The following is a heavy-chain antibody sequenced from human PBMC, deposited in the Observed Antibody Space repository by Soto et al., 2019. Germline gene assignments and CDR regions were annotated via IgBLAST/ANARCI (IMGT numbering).Heavy chain of an antibody. Sequence: QVQLVQSGAEVKKPGASVKVSCKASGYTFTSYGISWVRQAPGQGLEWMGWISAYNGNTKYAQNPQXXVTMTPDTSTSTAYMELRSLRSDDTAVYYCARDQAMAQFDYWGQGTLVTVSS. D-gene: IGHD5-18*01. CDR1: GYTFTSYG. CDR3: ARDQAMAQFDY. J-gene: IGHJ4*02. CDR2: ISAYNGNT. V-gene: IGHV1-18*01.